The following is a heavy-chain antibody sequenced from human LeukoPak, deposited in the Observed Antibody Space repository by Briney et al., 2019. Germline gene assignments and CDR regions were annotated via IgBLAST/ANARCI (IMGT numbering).Heavy chain of an antibody. Sequence: PGRSLRLSCAASGFTFSSYAMHWVRQAPGKGLEWVSAISGSGGSTYYADSVKGRLTISRDNSKNTLYLQMNSLRAEDTAVYYCARTVGYTSYYFDYWGQGTLVTVSS. CDR1: GFTFSSYA. V-gene: IGHV3-23*01. D-gene: IGHD2-2*02. CDR2: ISGSGGST. J-gene: IGHJ4*02. CDR3: ARTVGYTSYYFDY.